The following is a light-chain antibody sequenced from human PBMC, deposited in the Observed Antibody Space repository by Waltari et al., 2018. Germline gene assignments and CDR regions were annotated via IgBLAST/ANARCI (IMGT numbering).Light chain of an antibody. CDR2: EGR. CDR3: CSYAGSSTSWV. V-gene: IGLV2-23*01. CDR1: SSDVGSYNL. J-gene: IGLJ3*02. Sequence: QSALTQPASVSGSPGQSITISCTGTSSDVGSYNLVSWYQQHPVKAPKLMIYEGRKRPSGVSNRFAGSTSGNTASLTISGLQAEDEADYYCCSYAGSSTSWVFGGGTKLTVL.